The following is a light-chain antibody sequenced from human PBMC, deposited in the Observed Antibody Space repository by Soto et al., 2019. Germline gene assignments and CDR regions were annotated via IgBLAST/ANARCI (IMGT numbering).Light chain of an antibody. J-gene: IGLJ2*01. CDR2: EDS. CDR1: HSDVGSYNL. V-gene: IGLV2-23*01. Sequence: QSVLTQPASVSGSPGQSITISCTGTHSDVGSYNLVSWYQQHPGKAPKLIIYEDSKRPSGGSNRFSGSKSGYKASLTISGLEAEDEADYYCCSYAGSFSVILGGGTKLTVL. CDR3: CSYAGSFSVI.